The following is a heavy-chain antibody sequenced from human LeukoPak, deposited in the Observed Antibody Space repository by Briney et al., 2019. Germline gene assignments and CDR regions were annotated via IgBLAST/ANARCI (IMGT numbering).Heavy chain of an antibody. CDR3: AKAGGSSWYGETFYY. CDR1: GFTFSSYA. J-gene: IGHJ4*02. D-gene: IGHD6-13*01. V-gene: IGHV3-30-3*01. CDR2: ISYDGSNK. Sequence: PGRSLRLSCAASGFTFSSYAMHWVRQAPGKGLEWVAVISYDGSNKYYADSVKGRFTISRDNSKNTLYLQMNSLRAEDTAVYYCAKAGGSSWYGETFYYWGQGTLVTVSS.